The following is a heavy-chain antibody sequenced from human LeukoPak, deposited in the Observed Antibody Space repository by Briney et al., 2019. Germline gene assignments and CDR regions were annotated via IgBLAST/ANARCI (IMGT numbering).Heavy chain of an antibody. J-gene: IGHJ4*02. Sequence: TGGSLRLSCAAPGFTFNSYRMHWVRQAPGKGLVWVSRINGDGSTISYGDSVKGRFTISRDKAKNTLYLQMNSLRAEDTAMYYCARDKPAAGNFEYWGQGTLVTVSS. CDR1: GFTFNSYR. CDR3: ARDKPAAGNFEY. CDR2: INGDGSTI. D-gene: IGHD6-13*01. V-gene: IGHV3-74*01.